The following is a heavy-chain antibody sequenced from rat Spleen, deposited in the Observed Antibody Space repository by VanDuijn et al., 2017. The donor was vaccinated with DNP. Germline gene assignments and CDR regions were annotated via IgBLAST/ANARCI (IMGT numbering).Heavy chain of an antibody. V-gene: IGHV5-22*01. CDR3: VRWNSGHFYY. J-gene: IGHJ2*01. CDR2: IGSPAYAP. Sequence: EVQLMESGGGLVQPGRSLKLSCAASGFTFSAYYMAWVRQAPAKGLEWVAYIGSPAYAPYYADSVKGRFTISRDNAKSTLYLQMNSLRSEDMATYYCVRWNSGHFYYWGQGVMVTVSS. D-gene: IGHD4-3*01. CDR1: GFTFSAYY.